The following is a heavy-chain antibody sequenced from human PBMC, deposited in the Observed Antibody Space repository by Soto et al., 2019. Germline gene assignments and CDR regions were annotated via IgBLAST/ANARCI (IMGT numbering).Heavy chain of an antibody. CDR3: ARDSSGYYYYFDY. J-gene: IGHJ4*02. D-gene: IGHD3-22*01. CDR1: GGSISSGGYS. CDR2: IYHSGRT. Sequence: SETLSLTCAVSGGSISSGGYSWSWIRQPPGKGLEWIGYIYHSGRTYYNPSLKSRVTISVDRSKNQFPLKLSSVTAADTAVYYCARDSSGYYYYFDYWGQGTLVTVSS. V-gene: IGHV4-30-2*01.